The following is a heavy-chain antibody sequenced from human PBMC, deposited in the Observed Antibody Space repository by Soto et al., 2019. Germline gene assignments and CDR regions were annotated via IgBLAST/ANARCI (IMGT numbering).Heavy chain of an antibody. CDR3: ARAFSGSFTPYYYGMDV. CDR1: GYTFTSYD. CDR2: MNPNSGNT. D-gene: IGHD1-26*01. V-gene: IGHV1-8*01. Sequence: ASVKVSCKASGYTFTSYDINWVRQATGQGLEWMGWMNPNSGNTGHAQKFQGRVTMTRNTSISTAYMELSSLRSEDTAVYYCARAFSGSFTPYYYGMDVWGQGTTVTVSS. J-gene: IGHJ6*02.